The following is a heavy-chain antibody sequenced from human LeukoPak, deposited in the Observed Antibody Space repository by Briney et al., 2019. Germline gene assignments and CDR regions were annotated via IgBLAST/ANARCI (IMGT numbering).Heavy chain of an antibody. CDR1: GGSISSYY. Sequence: SETLSLTCTVSGGSISSYYWSWIRQPAGKGLEWIGRIYTSGSTNYNPSLKSRVTMSVDTSKNQFSLKLSSVTAADTAVYYCARRGTYFDSSGYYLNWGQGTLVTVSS. CDR3: ARRGTYFDSSGYYLN. J-gene: IGHJ4*02. CDR2: IYTSGST. D-gene: IGHD3-22*01. V-gene: IGHV4-4*07.